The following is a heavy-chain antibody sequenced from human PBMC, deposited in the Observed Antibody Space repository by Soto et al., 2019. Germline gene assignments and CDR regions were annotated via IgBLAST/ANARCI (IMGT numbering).Heavy chain of an antibody. CDR1: GFTFSSYG. Sequence: AGGSLRLSCAASGFTFSSYGMHWVRQAPGKGLEWVAVIWYDGSNKYYADSVKGRFTISRDNSKNTLYLQMNSLRAEDTAVYYCATGSSSDSDYYGMDVWGQGTTVTVSS. CDR2: IWYDGSNK. V-gene: IGHV3-33*01. J-gene: IGHJ6*02. D-gene: IGHD6-6*01. CDR3: ATGSSSDSDYYGMDV.